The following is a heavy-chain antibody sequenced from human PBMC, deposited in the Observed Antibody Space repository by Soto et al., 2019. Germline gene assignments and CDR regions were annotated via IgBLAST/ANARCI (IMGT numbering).Heavy chain of an antibody. CDR1: GGSLSSGDCY. J-gene: IGHJ6*02. CDR2: IYYSGST. D-gene: IGHD3-10*01. CDR3: ARDPQFVRGDYYYGMDV. Sequence: SETLSLTSPVSGGSLSSGDCYWGWIRQPPGKGLEWIGYIYYSGSTYYNPSLKSRVTISVDTSKNQFSLKLSSVTAADTAVYYCARDPQFVRGDYYYGMDVWGQGTTVTVSS. V-gene: IGHV4-30-4*01.